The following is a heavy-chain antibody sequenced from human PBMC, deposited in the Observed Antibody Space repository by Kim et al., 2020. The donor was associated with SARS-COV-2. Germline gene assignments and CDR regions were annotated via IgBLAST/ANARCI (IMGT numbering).Heavy chain of an antibody. J-gene: IGHJ3*02. Sequence: GGSLRLSCAASGFTFSDYYMSWIRQAPGKGLEWVSYISSSGSTIYYADSVKGRFTISRDNAKNSLYLQMNSLRAEDTAVYYCAREARTYYYGSGSDGDAFDIWGQGTMVTVSS. CDR3: AREARTYYYGSGSDGDAFDI. CDR1: GFTFSDYY. V-gene: IGHV3-11*01. D-gene: IGHD3-10*01. CDR2: ISSSGSTI.